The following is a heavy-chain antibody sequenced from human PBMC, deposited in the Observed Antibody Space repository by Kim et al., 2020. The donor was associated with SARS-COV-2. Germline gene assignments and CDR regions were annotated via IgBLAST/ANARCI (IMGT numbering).Heavy chain of an antibody. CDR1: GGSISSSSYY. CDR2: IYYSGST. V-gene: IGHV4-39*01. D-gene: IGHD2-15*01. Sequence: SETLSLTCTVSGGSISSSSYYWGWIRQPPGKGLEWIGSIYYSGSTYYNPSRKSRVTISVDTSKNQFSLKLSSVTAADTAVYYCARHHCSGGSCYLPWGQGTLVTVSS. J-gene: IGHJ5*02. CDR3: ARHHCSGGSCYLP.